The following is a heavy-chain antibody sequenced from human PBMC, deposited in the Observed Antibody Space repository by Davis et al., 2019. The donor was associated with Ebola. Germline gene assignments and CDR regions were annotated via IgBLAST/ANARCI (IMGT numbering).Heavy chain of an antibody. Sequence: GGSLRLSCAASGFTFSDYYMSWIRQAPGKGLEWVSYISSSSSYTNYADSVKGRFTISRDNAKNSLFLQMNSLRAEDTAFYYCASGDGRGSSYDMDVWGQGTTVTVSS. V-gene: IGHV3-11*03. J-gene: IGHJ6*02. D-gene: IGHD6-6*01. CDR3: ASGDGRGSSYDMDV. CDR1: GFTFSDYY. CDR2: ISSSSSYT.